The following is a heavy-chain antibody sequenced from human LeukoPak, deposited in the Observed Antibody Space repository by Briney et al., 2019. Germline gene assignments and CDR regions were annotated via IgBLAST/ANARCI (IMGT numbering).Heavy chain of an antibody. J-gene: IGHJ3*02. CDR3: ARGRVRDAFDI. V-gene: IGHV1-46*01. D-gene: IGHD1-1*01. CDR1: GYTFTSYG. Sequence: SVKVSCKASGYTFTSYGISWVRQAPGQGLEWMGIINPSGGSTSYAQKFQGRVTMTRDMSTSTVYMELSSLRSEDTAVYYCARGRVRDAFDIWGQGTMVTVSS. CDR2: INPSGGST.